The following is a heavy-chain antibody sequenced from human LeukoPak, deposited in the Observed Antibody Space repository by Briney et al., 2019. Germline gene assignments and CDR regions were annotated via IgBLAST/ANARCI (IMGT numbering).Heavy chain of an antibody. CDR2: IYYSGIT. CDR3: AKFGGSFSFLDY. V-gene: IGHV4-39*07. Sequence: SETLSLTCSVFAPSISSSSNDWGWVRQPPGKGREWIGTIYYSGITYYNPSLKSRITISVDTSKKHLSLKLSSVTAADTAVYYCAKFGGSFSFLDYWGQGTLVTVSS. J-gene: IGHJ4*02. CDR1: APSISSSSND. D-gene: IGHD1-26*01.